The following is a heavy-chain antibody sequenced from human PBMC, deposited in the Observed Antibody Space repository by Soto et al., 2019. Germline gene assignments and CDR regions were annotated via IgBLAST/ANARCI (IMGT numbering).Heavy chain of an antibody. CDR3: ARSPSTSTIGIFDI. CDR2: IYANGYT. CDR1: GGAISAFH. V-gene: IGHV4-4*07. D-gene: IGHD6-6*01. Sequence: QVQLQESGPGLVKPSETLSLSCSVSGGAISAFHWNWIRQSAGTGLEWIGRIYANGYTTYNPSLESRVSMSVDTSKHQFSLKLSSVSAADTAVYYCARSPSTSTIGIFDIWGQASKVTVAS. J-gene: IGHJ3*02.